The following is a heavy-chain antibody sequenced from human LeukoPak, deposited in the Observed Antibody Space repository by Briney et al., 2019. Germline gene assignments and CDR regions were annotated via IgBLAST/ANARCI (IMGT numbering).Heavy chain of an antibody. Sequence: GGSLRLSCAASGFTFSDYYMNWIRQAPGKGLEWVSYISSSSGTIYYADSVKGRFTISRDNVKNSLYLQMNSLRAEDTAVYYCARDSSYAFDIWGQGTMVTVSS. CDR1: GFTFSDYY. CDR3: ARDSSYAFDI. CDR2: ISSSSGTI. J-gene: IGHJ3*02. V-gene: IGHV3-11*01.